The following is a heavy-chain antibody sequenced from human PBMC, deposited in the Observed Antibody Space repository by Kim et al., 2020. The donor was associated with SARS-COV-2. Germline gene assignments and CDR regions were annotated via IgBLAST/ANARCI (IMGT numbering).Heavy chain of an antibody. D-gene: IGHD2-8*01. CDR1: GGSISSSNW. CDR2: IYHSGST. CDR3: ARDLTMVYADYYYYYGMDV. V-gene: IGHV4-4*02. J-gene: IGHJ6*02. Sequence: SETLSLTCAVSGGSISSSNWWSWVRQPPGKGLEWIGEIYHSGSTNYNPSLKSRVTISVDKSKNQFSLKLSSVTAADTAVYYCARDLTMVYADYYYYYGMDVWGQGTTVTVSS.